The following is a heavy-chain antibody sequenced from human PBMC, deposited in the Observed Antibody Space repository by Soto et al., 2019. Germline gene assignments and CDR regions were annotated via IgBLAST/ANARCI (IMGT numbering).Heavy chain of an antibody. CDR1: GFTFSSYG. D-gene: IGHD6-6*01. J-gene: IGHJ6*02. CDR2: IWYDGSNK. V-gene: IGHV3-33*01. CDR3: ARSTRPYYYFYGMDV. Sequence: GGSLRLSCAASGFTFSSYGMHWVRQAPGKGLEWVAVIWYDGSNKYYADSVKGGFNISRDNSKNTLHLQMNSLRAEDTAVYYCARSTRPYYYFYGMDVWGQGTTVTVSS.